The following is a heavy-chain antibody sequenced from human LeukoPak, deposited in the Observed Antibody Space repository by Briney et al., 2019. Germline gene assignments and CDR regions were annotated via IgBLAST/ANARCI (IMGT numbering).Heavy chain of an antibody. V-gene: IGHV4-34*01. Sequence: PSETLSLTCAVYGGSFSGYYWSWIRQPPGKGLEWIGEINHSGSTNYNPSLKSRVTISVDTSKNQFSLKLSYVTAADTAVYYCASLLWFGEGRIPHQLMDVWGKGTTVTISS. D-gene: IGHD3-10*01. CDR3: ASLLWFGEGRIPHQLMDV. J-gene: IGHJ6*03. CDR2: INHSGST. CDR1: GGSFSGYY.